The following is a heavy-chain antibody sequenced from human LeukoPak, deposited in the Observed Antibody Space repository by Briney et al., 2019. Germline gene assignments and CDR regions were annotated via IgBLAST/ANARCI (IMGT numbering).Heavy chain of an antibody. J-gene: IGHJ4*02. CDR1: GGSLSDNY. D-gene: IGHD5/OR15-5a*01. CDR3: ARGLGYSVYDANS. Sequence: PSETLSLTCSVYGGSLSDNYWSWVRQPPGKGLEWIGEINHSGSTNYNPSLKSRVTLSVDTSKNQFSLEVTSVTAADTAVYYCARGLGYSVYDANSWGQGTLVTVSS. CDR2: INHSGST. V-gene: IGHV4-34*01.